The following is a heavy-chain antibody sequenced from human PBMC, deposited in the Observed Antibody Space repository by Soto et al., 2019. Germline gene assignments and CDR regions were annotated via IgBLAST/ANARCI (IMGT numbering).Heavy chain of an antibody. D-gene: IGHD3-22*01. Sequence: GWSLRLSRQASVFYFRSYAMSWVRHVPGKGLEWVALIDSNESPLYADSVKGRFTVSRDNSMNTVNLQMNSLRAEDTALYYCAKWLRSGFYYCEFWGQGTMVSVSS. V-gene: IGHV3-23*05. J-gene: IGHJ4*02. CDR3: AKWLRSGFYYCEF. CDR1: VFYFRSYA. CDR2: IDSNESP.